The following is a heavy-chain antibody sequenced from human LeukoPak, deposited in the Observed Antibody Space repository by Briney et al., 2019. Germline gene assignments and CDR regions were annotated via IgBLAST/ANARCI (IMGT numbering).Heavy chain of an antibody. CDR1: GGSINSYY. CDR2: ISYSGST. J-gene: IGHJ4*02. Sequence: SETLSLTCTVSGGSINSYYWSWIRQPPGKGLEWIGYISYSGSTNYSPSLKSRVTMSVDTSKNQFSLKVSSLTAADTAVYYCARGPSGGSGHDFWGQGTLVTVS. CDR3: ARGPSGGSGHDF. D-gene: IGHD3-16*01. V-gene: IGHV4-59*12.